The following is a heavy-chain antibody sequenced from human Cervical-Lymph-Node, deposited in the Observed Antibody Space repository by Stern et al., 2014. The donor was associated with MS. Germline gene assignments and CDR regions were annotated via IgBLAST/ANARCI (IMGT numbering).Heavy chain of an antibody. V-gene: IGHV4-61*02. CDR3: ATTRWDLFTWNWFDP. CDR1: GGSISSSGYY. D-gene: IGHD1-26*01. J-gene: IGHJ5*02. CDR2: IHDSGST. Sequence: VQLVESGPGLVKPSQTLSLTCTVSGGSISSSGYYWSWIRQPADKGLEWIGRIHDSGSTYYNPSLKSRVTISKDPAHNQFSTKLPSVTAADTAVYYCATTRWDLFTWNWFDPWGQGTLVTVSS.